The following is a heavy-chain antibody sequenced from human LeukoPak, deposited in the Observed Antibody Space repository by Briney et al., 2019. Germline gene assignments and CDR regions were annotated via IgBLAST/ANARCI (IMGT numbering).Heavy chain of an antibody. J-gene: IGHJ4*02. Sequence: SETLSLTCTVSGVSISSSNSYWGWIRQPPGKGLEWIGSIYYSGNTYYNASLKSQVSISIDTSKNQFSLRLTSVTAADTAVYYWARQTGSGLFILPGGQGTLVTVSS. V-gene: IGHV4-39*01. CDR3: ARQTGSGLFILP. CDR1: GVSISSSNSY. CDR2: IYYSGNT. D-gene: IGHD3/OR15-3a*01.